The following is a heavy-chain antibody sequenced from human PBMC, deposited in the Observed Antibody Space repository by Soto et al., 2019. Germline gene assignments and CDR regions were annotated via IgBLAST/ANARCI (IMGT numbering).Heavy chain of an antibody. V-gene: IGHV1-18*01. CDR1: GYTFTNYG. J-gene: IGHJ6*02. CDR3: AREGPAPYYYYGMDV. Sequence: QVQLVQSGAEVKKPGASVTVSCKASGYTFTNYGFSWVRQAPGQGLEWMGWISGYNGNTKYAEKFQNRVTITTDTSTNTAHMELRSLRSDDTAVYYCAREGPAPYYYYGMDVWGQGTAVTVSS. CDR2: ISGYNGNT.